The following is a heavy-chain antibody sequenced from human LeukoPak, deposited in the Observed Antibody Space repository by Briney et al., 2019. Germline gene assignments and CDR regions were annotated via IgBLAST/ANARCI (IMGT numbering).Heavy chain of an antibody. CDR1: GVSISSGSFY. CDR3: ARDGVDDFWSGYPFDP. D-gene: IGHD3-3*01. V-gene: IGHV4-61*02. Sequence: SETLSPTCTVSGVSISSGSFYWSWTRQPAGKGLEWIGRIDTRGSITYNPSLKSRVTISTDTSKNQFSLKLSSVTAADTAVYYCARDGVDDFWSGYPFDPRGQGTLVTVSS. CDR2: IDTRGSI. J-gene: IGHJ5*02.